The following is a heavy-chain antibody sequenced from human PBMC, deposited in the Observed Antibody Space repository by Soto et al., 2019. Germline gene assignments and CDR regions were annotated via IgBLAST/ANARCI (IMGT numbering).Heavy chain of an antibody. D-gene: IGHD2-2*01. V-gene: IGHV3-23*01. CDR2: ISGSDGST. Sequence: EVQLLESGGGLVQPGGSLRLSCAASGFTFSSYAMSWVRQAPGKGLEWVSGISGSDGSTYYADSVKGRFTISRDNSKNTLYLQMNSLRAEDTAVYDCAKDSSYPAAEPDYWGQGTLVTVSS. CDR1: GFTFSSYA. J-gene: IGHJ4*02. CDR3: AKDSSYPAAEPDY.